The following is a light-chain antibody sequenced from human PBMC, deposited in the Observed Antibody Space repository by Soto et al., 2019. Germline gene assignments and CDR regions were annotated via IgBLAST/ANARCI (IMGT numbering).Light chain of an antibody. J-gene: IGKJ3*01. Sequence: EFVLTQSPGTLSLSPGERATLSCRASQSVSSYLAWYQQKPGQAPRLLIYDASNRATGIPARFSGSGSGTDFTLTISSLEPEDFAVYYRQQRSNWPQFTFGPGTKVDIK. V-gene: IGKV3-11*01. CDR1: QSVSSY. CDR2: DAS. CDR3: QQRSNWPQFT.